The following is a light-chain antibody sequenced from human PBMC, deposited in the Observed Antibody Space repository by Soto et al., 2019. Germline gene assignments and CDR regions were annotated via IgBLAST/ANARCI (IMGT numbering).Light chain of an antibody. Sequence: EIGMSQSPATLSVSQGERATLSCRASQSVSSNLAWYQQKPGQAPRLLIYGASTRATGIPARFSGSGSGTDFSLTISRLEPEDFAVYYCQQYDNSPTFGQGTRLEVK. V-gene: IGKV3-15*01. CDR3: QQYDNSPT. CDR1: QSVSSN. CDR2: GAS. J-gene: IGKJ5*01.